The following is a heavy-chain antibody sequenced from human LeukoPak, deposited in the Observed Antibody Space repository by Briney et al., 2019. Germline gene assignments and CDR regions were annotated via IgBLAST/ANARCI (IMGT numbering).Heavy chain of an antibody. CDR1: GGSISSGGYY. CDR3: ARENDFYGMDV. Sequence: PSETLSLTCTVSGGSISSGGYYWSWIRQHPGKGLEWIGYIYYSGSTYYNPSLKSRVTISVDTSKNQFSLKLSSVTAADTVVYYCARENDFYGMDVWGQGTTVTVSS. D-gene: IGHD3-3*01. V-gene: IGHV4-31*03. J-gene: IGHJ6*02. CDR2: IYYSGST.